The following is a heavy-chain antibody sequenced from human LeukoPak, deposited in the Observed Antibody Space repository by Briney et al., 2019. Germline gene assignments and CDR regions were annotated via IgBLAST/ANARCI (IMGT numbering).Heavy chain of an antibody. Sequence: PGGSLRLSCAASGFTFSSYSMNWVRQAPGKGLEWVSSISSSSSYIYYADSVKGRLTISRDNAKNSLYLQMNSLRAEDTAVYYCAREVLDTANFDYWGQGTLVTVSS. V-gene: IGHV3-21*01. D-gene: IGHD5-18*01. CDR1: GFTFSSYS. J-gene: IGHJ4*02. CDR2: ISSSSSYI. CDR3: AREVLDTANFDY.